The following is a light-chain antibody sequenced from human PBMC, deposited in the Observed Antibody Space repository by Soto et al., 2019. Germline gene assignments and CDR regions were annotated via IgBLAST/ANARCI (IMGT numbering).Light chain of an antibody. Sequence: QSVLTQPPSASGTPGQRVTISCSGGSSNIGSNTVNWYQQLPGTAPKLLISSDTQRPSGVPDRFSGSKSGTSASLAISGLQSEDEAAYYCCSYAGTYPFVVFGGGTQLTVL. CDR2: SDT. CDR1: SSNIGSNT. V-gene: IGLV1-44*01. J-gene: IGLJ2*01. CDR3: CSYAGTYPFVV.